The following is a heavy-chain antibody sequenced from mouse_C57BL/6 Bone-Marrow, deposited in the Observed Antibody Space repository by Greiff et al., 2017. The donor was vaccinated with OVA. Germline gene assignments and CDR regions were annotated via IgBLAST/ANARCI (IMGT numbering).Heavy chain of an antibody. Sequence: VKLVESGPGLVAPSQSLSITCTVSGFSLTSYGVDWVRQPPGKGLEWLGVIWGGGSTNYNSALKSRLSISKDNSKSQVFLKMNSLQTDDTAMYYYAKIDYGGSYGGYYEMEYGGQGTSATVSA. V-gene: IGHV2-9*01. CDR1: GFSLTSYG. J-gene: IGHJ4*01. CDR3: AKIDYGGSYGGYYEMEY. D-gene: IGHD1-1*01. CDR2: IWGGGST.